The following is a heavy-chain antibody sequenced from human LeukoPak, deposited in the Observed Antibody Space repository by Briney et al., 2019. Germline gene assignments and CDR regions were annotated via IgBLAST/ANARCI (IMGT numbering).Heavy chain of an antibody. CDR1: GYTFTSYY. CDR3: ARGEAAVAGTDWFDP. D-gene: IGHD6-19*01. V-gene: IGHV1-46*01. J-gene: IGHJ5*02. Sequence: ASVKVSCKASGYTFTSYYMHWVRQAPGQGLEWMGIINPSGGSTSYAQKFQGRVTMTRDMSTSTVYMELSSLRSEDTAVYYCARGEAAVAGTDWFDPWGQGTLVTVSS. CDR2: INPSGGST.